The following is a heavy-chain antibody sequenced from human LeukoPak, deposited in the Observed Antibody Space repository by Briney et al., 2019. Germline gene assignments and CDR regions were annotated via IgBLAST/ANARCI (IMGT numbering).Heavy chain of an antibody. V-gene: IGHV1-18*01. J-gene: IGHJ6*03. D-gene: IGHD3-3*01. Sequence: ASVKVSCKASGYTFTSYGINWVRQAPGQGLEWMGWISAYNGNTNYAQKLQGRVTMTTDTSTSTAYMELRSLRSDDTAVYYYARGTPFWSGYSHYYYMDVWGKGTTVTVSS. CDR2: ISAYNGNT. CDR3: ARGTPFWSGYSHYYYMDV. CDR1: GYTFTSYG.